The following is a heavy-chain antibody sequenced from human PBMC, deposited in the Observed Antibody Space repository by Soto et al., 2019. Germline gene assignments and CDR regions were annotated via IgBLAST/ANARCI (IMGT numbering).Heavy chain of an antibody. Sequence: GGSLRLSCAASGFTFSSYAMSWVRQAPGKGLEWVSAISGSGGSTYYADSVKGRFTISRDNSKNTLYLQMNSLRAEDTAVYYCAKDGHALMVYSTHFDYWGQGTLVTVSS. J-gene: IGHJ4*02. D-gene: IGHD2-8*01. CDR1: GFTFSSYA. V-gene: IGHV3-23*01. CDR2: ISGSGGST. CDR3: AKDGHALMVYSTHFDY.